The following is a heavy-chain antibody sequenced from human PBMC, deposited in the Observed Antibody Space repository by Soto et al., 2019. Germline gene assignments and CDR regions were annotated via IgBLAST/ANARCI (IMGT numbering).Heavy chain of an antibody. J-gene: IGHJ4*02. CDR3: AKELADSSGYYYHFDY. D-gene: IGHD3-22*01. Sequence: GGSLRLSCAASGFTFSSYWMSWVRQAPGKGLEWVANIKQDGSEKYYVDSVKGRFTISRDNAKNSLYLQMNSLRAEDTAVYYCAKELADSSGYYYHFDYWGQGTLVTVSS. V-gene: IGHV3-7*03. CDR1: GFTFSSYW. CDR2: IKQDGSEK.